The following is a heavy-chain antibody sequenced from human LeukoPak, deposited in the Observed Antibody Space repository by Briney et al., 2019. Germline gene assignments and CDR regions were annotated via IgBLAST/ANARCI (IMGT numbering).Heavy chain of an antibody. J-gene: IGHJ4*02. CDR2: ISYDGSNK. CDR1: GFTFSSYG. Sequence: GGSLRLSCAASGFTFSSYGMHWVHQAPGKGLEWVAVISYDGSNKYYADSVKGRFTISRDNSKNTLYLQMNSLRAEDTAVYYCARDLRHQLLYCLDYWGQGTLVTVSS. V-gene: IGHV3-30*03. CDR3: ARDLRHQLLYCLDY. D-gene: IGHD2-2*02.